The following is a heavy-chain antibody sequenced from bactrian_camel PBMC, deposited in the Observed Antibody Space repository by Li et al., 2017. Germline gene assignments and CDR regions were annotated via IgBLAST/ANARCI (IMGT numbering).Heavy chain of an antibody. D-gene: IGHD1*01. J-gene: IGHJ4*01. V-gene: IGHV3S54*01. CDR2: IYSGST. CDR1: GTIARHFC. CDR3: AAGNGWNARAGCEEFNY. Sequence: HVQLVESGGGSVQPGGSLRLSCAVSGTIARHFCMGWFRQAPGEEREGGASIYSGSTYYADSVKGRFTISKDNAKNTLYLQMNELKPDDTAMYYCAAGNGWNARAGCEEFNYWGRGTQVTVS.